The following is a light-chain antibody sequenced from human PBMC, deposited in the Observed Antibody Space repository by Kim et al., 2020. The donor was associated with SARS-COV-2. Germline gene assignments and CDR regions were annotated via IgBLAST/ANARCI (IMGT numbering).Light chain of an antibody. V-gene: IGLV3-1*01. Sequence: SVSPGQTGSITCSGDKLGDKYACWYQQKPGQSPVLVIYKDSKRPSGIPERFSGSNSGNTATLTISGTQAMDEADYYCQAWDSSTVVFGGGTQLTVL. CDR2: KDS. CDR3: QAWDSSTVV. CDR1: KLGDKY. J-gene: IGLJ2*01.